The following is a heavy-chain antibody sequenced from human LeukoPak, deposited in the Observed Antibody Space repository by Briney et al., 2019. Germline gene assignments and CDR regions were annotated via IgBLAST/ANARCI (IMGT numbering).Heavy chain of an antibody. D-gene: IGHD3-9*01. CDR3: ARDQGDILTGYYRGQELDY. V-gene: IGHV3-74*01. CDR1: GFTFSSYW. CDR2: INSDGSST. Sequence: QSGGSLRLSCAASGFTFSSYWMHWVRQAPGKGLVWVSRINSDGSSTSYADPVKGRFTISRDNAKNTLYLQMNSLRAEDTAVYYCARDQGDILTGYYRGQELDYWGQGTLVTVSS. J-gene: IGHJ4*02.